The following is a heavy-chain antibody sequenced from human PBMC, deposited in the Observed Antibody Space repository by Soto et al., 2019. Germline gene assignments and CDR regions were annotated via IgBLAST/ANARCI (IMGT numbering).Heavy chain of an antibody. V-gene: IGHV4-34*01. D-gene: IGHD3-3*01. Sequence: LETLSLTCAVYGGSFCGYYWNSIRQPPGKGLEWIGEIDHSGYTNYNPSLKSRVTISVDTSKNQFSLRLTSVTAVDTAVYDCARVRDWFDPWGQGTLGTVSS. CDR1: GGSFCGYY. J-gene: IGHJ5*02. CDR3: ARVRDWFDP. CDR2: IDHSGYT.